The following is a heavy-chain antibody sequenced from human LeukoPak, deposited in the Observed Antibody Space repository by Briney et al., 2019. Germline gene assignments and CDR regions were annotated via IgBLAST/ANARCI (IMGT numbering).Heavy chain of an antibody. J-gene: IGHJ4*02. Sequence: TGGSLRLSCAASGFTFSSHAMSWVRQAPGKGLEWVSAISGSGGSTYYADSVKGRFTISRDNSKNTLYLQMNSLRAEDTAVYYCAKCYDYYGSGSYGDYWGQGTLVTVSS. CDR2: ISGSGGST. V-gene: IGHV3-23*01. D-gene: IGHD3-10*01. CDR3: AKCYDYYGSGSYGDY. CDR1: GFTFSSHA.